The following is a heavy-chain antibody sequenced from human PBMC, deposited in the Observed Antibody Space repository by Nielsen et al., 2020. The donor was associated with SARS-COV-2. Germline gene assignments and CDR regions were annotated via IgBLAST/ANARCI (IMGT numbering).Heavy chain of an antibody. CDR3: AKSLYPVVGPVDY. J-gene: IGHJ4*02. Sequence: GESLKISCSASGFTFSTYTMNWVRQAPGKGLEWVSLITGGADSTYYADSVKGRFTISRDNAKNSLYLQMNSLRAEDTALYYCAKSLYPVVGPVDYWGQGTLVTVSS. CDR1: GFTFSTYT. V-gene: IGHV3-21*04. CDR2: ITGGADST. D-gene: IGHD2-21*01.